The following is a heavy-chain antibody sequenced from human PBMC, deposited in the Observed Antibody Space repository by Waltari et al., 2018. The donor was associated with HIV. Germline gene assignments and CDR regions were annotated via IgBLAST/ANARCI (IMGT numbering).Heavy chain of an antibody. Sequence: EVQLVESGGGLVQPGRSLRLSCAASGFTFDDYAMHWVRQAPGKGLEWVTGISWNSGSIGYADSVTGRFTISRDNAKNSLYLQMNSLRAEDTAVYYCAKDITDSSSKGDYFDYWGQGTLVTVSS. D-gene: IGHD6-6*01. CDR3: AKDITDSSSKGDYFDY. CDR1: GFTFDDYA. J-gene: IGHJ4*02. V-gene: IGHV3-9*01. CDR2: ISWNSGSI.